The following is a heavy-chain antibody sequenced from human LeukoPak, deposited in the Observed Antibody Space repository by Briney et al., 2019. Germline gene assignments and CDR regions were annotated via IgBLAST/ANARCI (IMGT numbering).Heavy chain of an antibody. CDR2: ISSSSSYI. CDR1: GFTFSSYS. CDR3: ARDLYCSSTSCPLRY. V-gene: IGHV3-21*01. J-gene: IGHJ4*02. Sequence: GGSLRLSCAASGFTFSSYSMNWVRQAPGKGLEWVSSISSSSSYIYYADSVKGRLTISRDNAKNSLYLQMNSLRAEDTAVYYCARDLYCSSTSCPLRYWGQGTLVTVSS. D-gene: IGHD2-2*01.